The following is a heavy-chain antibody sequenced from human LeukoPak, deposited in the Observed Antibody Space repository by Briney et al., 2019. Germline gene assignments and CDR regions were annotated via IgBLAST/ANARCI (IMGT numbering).Heavy chain of an antibody. CDR2: IYYSGST. J-gene: IGHJ6*02. CDR1: GGSINSYY. Sequence: SETLSLTCTVSGGSINSYYWSRIRQPPGKGLEWIGYIYYSGSTNYNPSLKSRVTISVDTSKNQFSLKLSSVTAADTAVYYCARDGAYYYYGMDVWGQGTTVTVSS. V-gene: IGHV4-59*01. CDR3: ARDGAYYYYGMDV. D-gene: IGHD3-16*01.